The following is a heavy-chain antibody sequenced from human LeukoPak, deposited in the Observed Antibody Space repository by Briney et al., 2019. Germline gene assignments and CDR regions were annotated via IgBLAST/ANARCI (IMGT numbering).Heavy chain of an antibody. CDR2: IYYSGST. D-gene: IGHD6-13*01. Sequence: SETLSLTCTVSGGSISSSSYYWGWIRQPPGKGLEWIGSIYYSGSTYYNPSLKSRVTISVDTSKNQFPLKLSSVTAADTAVYYCARLSPQLADYWGQGTLVTVSS. J-gene: IGHJ4*02. V-gene: IGHV4-39*01. CDR3: ARLSPQLADY. CDR1: GGSISSSSYY.